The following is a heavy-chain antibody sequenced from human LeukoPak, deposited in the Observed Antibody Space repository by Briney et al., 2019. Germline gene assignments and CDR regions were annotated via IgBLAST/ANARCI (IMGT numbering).Heavy chain of an antibody. J-gene: IGHJ4*02. CDR3: ARDQYDFWSGYSYDYFDY. CDR2: ISSSSSYI. Sequence: GGSLRLSCAASGFTFSSYSMNWVRQAPGKGLEWVSSISSSSSYIYYADSVKGRFTISRDNAKNSLYLQMNSLRAEDTAVYYCARDQYDFWSGYSYDYFDYWGQGTLVTVSS. CDR1: GFTFSSYS. D-gene: IGHD3-3*01. V-gene: IGHV3-21*01.